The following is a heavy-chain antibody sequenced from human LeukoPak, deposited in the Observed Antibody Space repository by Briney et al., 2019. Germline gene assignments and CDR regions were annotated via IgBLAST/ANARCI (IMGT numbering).Heavy chain of an antibody. J-gene: IGHJ6*02. CDR2: IYSGGST. Sequence: GGSLRLSCAASGFTVSSNYMSWVRQAPGKGVERVSVIYSGGSTYYADSVKGRFTISRDNSKNTLYLQMNSLRAEDTAVYYCAGIASAKYYYGMDVWGQGTTVTVSS. CDR1: GFTVSSNY. V-gene: IGHV3-53*01. CDR3: AGIASAKYYYGMDV. D-gene: IGHD6-13*01.